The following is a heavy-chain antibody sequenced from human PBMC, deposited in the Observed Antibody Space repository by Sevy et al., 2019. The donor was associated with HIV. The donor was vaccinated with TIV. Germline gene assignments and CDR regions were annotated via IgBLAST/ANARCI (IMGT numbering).Heavy chain of an antibody. Sequence: GGSLRLSCVASGFTFGSYGMLWVRQAPGKGLEWVAFISYDGTNKYYADSVKGRFTISRDNSKNTLSLQMNSLRVEDEAVYYCARDEDRYYFGSGSPRFDYWGQGTLVTVSS. J-gene: IGHJ4*02. D-gene: IGHD3-10*01. CDR3: ARDEDRYYFGSGSPRFDY. CDR2: ISYDGTNK. CDR1: GFTFGSYG. V-gene: IGHV3-30*19.